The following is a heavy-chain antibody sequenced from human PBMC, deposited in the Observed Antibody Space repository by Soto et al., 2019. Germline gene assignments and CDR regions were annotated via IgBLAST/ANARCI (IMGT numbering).Heavy chain of an antibody. CDR3: ARDASYYSLWSGYYPSRNGMDV. CDR1: GFTFSSFG. D-gene: IGHD3-3*01. Sequence: QVQVVESGGGVVQPGRSLRLSCAASGFTFSSFGMHWVRQAPGKGLEWVSLIWYDGSKKSYGDSVKGRFTISRGNSRNTVYLQRNSLRADDTAVYYCARDASYYSLWSGYYPSRNGMDVWGQGTTVTVSS. J-gene: IGHJ6*02. V-gene: IGHV3-33*01. CDR2: IWYDGSKK.